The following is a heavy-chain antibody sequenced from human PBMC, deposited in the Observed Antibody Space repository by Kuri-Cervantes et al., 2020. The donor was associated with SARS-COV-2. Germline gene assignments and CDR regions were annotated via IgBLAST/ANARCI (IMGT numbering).Heavy chain of an antibody. J-gene: IGHJ4*02. CDR1: GYTFTSYG. CDR2: INPNSGGT. V-gene: IGHV1-2*02. Sequence: ASVKVSCKASGYTFTSYGISWVRQAPGQGLEWMGWINPNSGGTNYAQKFQGRVTMTRDTSISTAYMELSRLRSDDTAVYYCARVWGHNPIVYWGQGTLVTVSS. D-gene: IGHD3-16*02. CDR3: ARVWGHNPIVY.